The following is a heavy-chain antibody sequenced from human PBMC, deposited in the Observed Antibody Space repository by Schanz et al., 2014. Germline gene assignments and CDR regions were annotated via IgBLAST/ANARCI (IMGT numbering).Heavy chain of an antibody. J-gene: IGHJ5*01. D-gene: IGHD2-15*01. CDR2: ISASGGTT. V-gene: IGHV3-23*01. CDR1: GFTFSAYA. Sequence: EVQLLESGGGLVQPGGSLRLSCAASGFTFSAYAMTWVRQIPGKGLEWVSAISASGGTTYYADSVKGRFTISRDNSKNTLYLQMNSLRAEDTAVYYCAKTPREYCNYDNCPNGFDSWGQGTLVTASS. CDR3: AKTPREYCNYDNCPNGFDS.